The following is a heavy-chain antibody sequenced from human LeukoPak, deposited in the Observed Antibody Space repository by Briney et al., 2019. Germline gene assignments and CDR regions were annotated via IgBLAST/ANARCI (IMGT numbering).Heavy chain of an antibody. J-gene: IGHJ4*02. V-gene: IGHV3-21*01. D-gene: IGHD3-22*01. Sequence: GGSLRLSCAASGFTFSSYSMNWVRQAPGKGLEWVSSISSSSSYIYYADSVKGRFTISRDNAKNSLYLQMNGLRAEDTAVYYCARRDSSGYYYYYPLDYWGQGTLVTVSS. CDR2: ISSSSSYI. CDR3: ARRDSSGYYYYYPLDY. CDR1: GFTFSSYS.